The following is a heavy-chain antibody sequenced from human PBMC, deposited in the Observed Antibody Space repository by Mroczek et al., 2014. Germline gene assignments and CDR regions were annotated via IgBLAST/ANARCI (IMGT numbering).Heavy chain of an antibody. CDR2: INHSGST. J-gene: IGHJ4*02. V-gene: IGHV4-34*01. CDR1: GGSFSGYY. D-gene: IGHD2-15*01. CDR3: AREGPVVVVAATPTRYFDY. Sequence: QVQLQQWGAGLLKPSETLSLTCAVYGGSFSGYYWSWIRQPPGKGLEWIGEINHSGSTNYNPSLKSRVTISVDTSKNQFSLKLSSVTAADTAVYYCAREGPVVVVAATPTRYFDYWGQGTLVTVSS.